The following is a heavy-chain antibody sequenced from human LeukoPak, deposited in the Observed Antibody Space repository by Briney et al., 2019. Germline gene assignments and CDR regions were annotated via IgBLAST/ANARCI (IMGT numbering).Heavy chain of an antibody. J-gene: IGHJ4*02. CDR1: GGSFSGCY. CDR3: AAYGSGSYYDY. Sequence: PSETLSLTCAVYGGSFSGCYWSWIRQPPGKGLEWIGEINHSGSTNYNPSLKSRVTISVDTSKNQFSLKLSSVTAADTAVYYCAAYGSGSYYDYWGQGTLVTVSS. D-gene: IGHD3-10*01. CDR2: INHSGST. V-gene: IGHV4-34*01.